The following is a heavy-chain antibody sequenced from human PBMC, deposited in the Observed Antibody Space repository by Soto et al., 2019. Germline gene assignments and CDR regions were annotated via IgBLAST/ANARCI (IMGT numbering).Heavy chain of an antibody. Sequence: ASVKVSGKASGYTFTIYGISCVLKTTRQGLEWMGWISAYNGNTNYAQKLQGRVTMTTDTSTSTAYMELRSLRSDDTAVYYCARELGYCSSTSCFYYFDDWGQGPRSPSPQ. CDR2: ISAYNGNT. D-gene: IGHD2-2*01. V-gene: IGHV1-18*01. CDR3: ARELGYCSSTSCFYYFDD. J-gene: IGHJ4*02. CDR1: GYTFTIYG.